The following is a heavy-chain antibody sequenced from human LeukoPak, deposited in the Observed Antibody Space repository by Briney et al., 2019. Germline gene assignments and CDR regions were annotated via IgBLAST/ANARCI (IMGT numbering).Heavy chain of an antibody. Sequence: ASVKVSCKASGYTFTGYYMHWVRQAPGQGLEGMGWINPNSGGTNYAQKFQGRVTMTRDTSISTAYMERSRLRSDDTAVYYCAIYIVATIIGLDYWGQGTLVTVSS. V-gene: IGHV1-2*02. CDR1: GYTFTGYY. D-gene: IGHD5-12*01. CDR2: INPNSGGT. J-gene: IGHJ4*02. CDR3: AIYIVATIIGLDY.